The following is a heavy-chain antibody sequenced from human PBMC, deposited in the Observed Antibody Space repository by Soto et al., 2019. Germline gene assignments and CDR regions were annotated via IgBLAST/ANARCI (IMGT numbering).Heavy chain of an antibody. D-gene: IGHD5-12*01. J-gene: IGHJ4*02. V-gene: IGHV4-30-4*01. Sequence: PSETLSLTCTVSGGSISSGDYYWSWIRQPPGKGLEWIGYIYYSGSTYYNPSLKSRVTISVDTSKNQFSLKLSSVTAADTAVYYCARDLNDRDGYDYWGQGTLVTVSS. CDR2: IYYSGST. CDR1: GGSISSGDYY. CDR3: ARDLNDRDGYDY.